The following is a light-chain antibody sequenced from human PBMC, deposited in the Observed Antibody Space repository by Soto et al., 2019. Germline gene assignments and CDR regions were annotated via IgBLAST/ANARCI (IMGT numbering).Light chain of an antibody. J-gene: IGKJ5*01. CDR2: AAS. CDR1: QDIGND. V-gene: IGKV1-6*01. Sequence: AIQMTQSPSSLSASVGDRVTITCRATQDIGNDLGWYQQKPGKAPKLLIYAASSLQSGVPSRFSGSGSGTDFTLTISSLQPEDFATYYCQQRSNWPPITFGQGTR. CDR3: QQRSNWPPIT.